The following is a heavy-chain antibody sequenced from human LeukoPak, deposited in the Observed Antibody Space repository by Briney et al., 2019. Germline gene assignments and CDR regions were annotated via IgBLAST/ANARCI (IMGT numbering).Heavy chain of an antibody. CDR3: AKEKRPRLGSSIGAFDI. CDR1: GGSISSGGYY. V-gene: IGHV3-23*01. CDR2: ISGSGGST. J-gene: IGHJ3*02. D-gene: IGHD3-16*01. Sequence: ETLSLTCTVSGGSISSGGYYWSWIRQHPGKGLEWVSAISGSGGSTYYADSVKGRFTISRDNSKNTLYLQMNSLRAEDTAVYYCAKEKRPRLGSSIGAFDIWGQGTMVTVSS.